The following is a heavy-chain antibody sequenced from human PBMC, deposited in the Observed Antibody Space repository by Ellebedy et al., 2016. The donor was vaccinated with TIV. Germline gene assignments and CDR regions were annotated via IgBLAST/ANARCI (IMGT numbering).Heavy chain of an antibody. Sequence: GGSLRLSCAASGFTFSSYTMHWVRQAPGKGLEWVAVVSYLGINTYYADSVKGRLTASRDDSTNTLNLEMNGLRPEDTAVYYCARGGGTTSLFAFDMWGQGTNVTVSA. CDR3: ARGGGTTSLFAFDM. CDR1: GFTFSSYT. CDR2: VSYLGINT. J-gene: IGHJ3*02. V-gene: IGHV3-30-3*01. D-gene: IGHD1-14*01.